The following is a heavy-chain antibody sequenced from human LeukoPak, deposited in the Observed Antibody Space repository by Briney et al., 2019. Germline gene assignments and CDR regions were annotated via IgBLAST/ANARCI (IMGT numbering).Heavy chain of an antibody. V-gene: IGHV4-59*12. CDR2: IYYSGST. J-gene: IGHJ3*02. CDR1: GVSISSYY. Sequence: SETLSLTCTVSGVSISSYYWSWIRQPPGKGLEWIGYIYYSGSTNYNPSLKSRVTISVDTSKNQFSLKLSSVTAADTAVYYCARAGEWELLRSSAFDIWGQGTMVTVSS. D-gene: IGHD1-26*01. CDR3: ARAGEWELLRSSAFDI.